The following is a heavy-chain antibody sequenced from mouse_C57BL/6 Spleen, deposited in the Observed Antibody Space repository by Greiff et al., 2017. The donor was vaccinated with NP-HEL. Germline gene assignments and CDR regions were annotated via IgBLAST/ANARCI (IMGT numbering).Heavy chain of an antibody. V-gene: IGHV1-82*01. CDR3: ARGDYDGGYYYAMDY. D-gene: IGHD2-4*01. J-gene: IGHJ4*01. CDR2: IYPGDGDT. Sequence: QVQLQQSGPELVKPGASVKISCKASGYAFSSSWMNWVKQRPGKGLEWIGRIYPGDGDTNYNGKFKGKATLTADKSSSTAYMPLSSLTSEDSAVYFCARGDYDGGYYYAMDYWGQGTSVTVSS. CDR1: GYAFSSSW.